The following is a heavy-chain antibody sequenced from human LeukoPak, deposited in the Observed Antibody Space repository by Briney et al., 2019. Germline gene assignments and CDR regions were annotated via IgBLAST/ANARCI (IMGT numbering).Heavy chain of an antibody. CDR3: ARPFTKTSSGRDFEY. J-gene: IGHJ4*02. D-gene: IGHD6-19*01. CDR2: IYYSGST. Sequence: SETLSLTCTVSGGSISSSSYYWGWIRQPPGKGLEWIGSIYYSGSTYYNPSLKSRVTISVDTSKNQFSLKLRSVTATDPAVYYCARPFTKTSSGRDFEYWGQGTLVTVSS. CDR1: GGSISSSSYY. V-gene: IGHV4-39*01.